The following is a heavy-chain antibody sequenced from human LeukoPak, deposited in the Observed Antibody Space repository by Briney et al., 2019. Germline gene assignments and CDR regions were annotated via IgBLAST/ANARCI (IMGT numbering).Heavy chain of an antibody. D-gene: IGHD5-12*01. CDR3: ARSRPQLIVATTTIDYYYYMDV. V-gene: IGHV4-61*02. Sequence: PSETLSLTCTVSGGSISSGSYYWSWIRQPAGKGLEWIGRIYTSGSTNYNPSLKSRVTISVDTSKNQFSLKLSSVTAADTAVYYCARSRPQLIVATTTIDYYYYMDVWGKGTTVTISS. CDR2: IYTSGST. J-gene: IGHJ6*03. CDR1: GGSISSGSYY.